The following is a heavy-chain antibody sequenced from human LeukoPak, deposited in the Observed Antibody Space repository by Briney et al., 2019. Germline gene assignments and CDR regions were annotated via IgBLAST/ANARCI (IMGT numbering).Heavy chain of an antibody. Sequence: SETLSLTCAVYGGSFSGYYWSWIRQPPGKGLEWIGEINHSGSTNYNPSLKSRVTISVDTSKNQFSLKLSSVTAADTAVYYCALLYCSRTSCYLDYWGQGTLVTVSS. J-gene: IGHJ4*02. CDR2: INHSGST. CDR3: ALLYCSRTSCYLDY. V-gene: IGHV4-34*01. D-gene: IGHD2-2*01. CDR1: GGSFSGYY.